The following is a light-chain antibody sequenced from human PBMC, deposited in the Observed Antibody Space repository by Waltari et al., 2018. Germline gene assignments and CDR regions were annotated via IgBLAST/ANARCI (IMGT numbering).Light chain of an antibody. CDR1: NIGSNN. V-gene: IGLV3-9*01. Sequence: SYELTQPLSVSVALGQTARITCGGTNIGSNNVHWYQQKPGQAPVLVIYRDSNRPSGIPERFSGSNSGNTATLTISRAQAGDEADYYCQVWDSIGVFGGGTKLTVL. CDR2: RDS. CDR3: QVWDSIGV. J-gene: IGLJ2*01.